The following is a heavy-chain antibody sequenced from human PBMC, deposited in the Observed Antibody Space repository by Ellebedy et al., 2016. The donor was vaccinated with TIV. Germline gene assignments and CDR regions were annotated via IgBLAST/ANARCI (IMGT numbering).Heavy chain of an antibody. Sequence: MPGGSLRLSCAVSGGSISNPNWWSWVRQPPGKGLEWIGDIYHSGSTNYSPSLKRRVTIDKSRNQFSLKLTSVTAADTAVYYCARGYCSGGSCGYFDYWGQGTLVTVSS. CDR3: ARGYCSGGSCGYFDY. CDR2: IYHSGST. V-gene: IGHV4-4*02. CDR1: GGSISNPNW. D-gene: IGHD2-15*01. J-gene: IGHJ4*02.